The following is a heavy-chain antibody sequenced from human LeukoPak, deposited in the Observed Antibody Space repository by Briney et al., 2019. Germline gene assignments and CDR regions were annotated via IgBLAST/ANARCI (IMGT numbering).Heavy chain of an antibody. V-gene: IGHV1-69*06. CDR3: AKGPSITMVRGAPDY. Sequence: WASVKVSCKASGGTFSSYEISWVRQAPGQGLEWMGGIIPMFGTAKYAQKFQGRVTITADKSTSTAYMELSSLRSEDTAVYYCAKGPSITMVRGAPDYWGQGTLVTVSS. CDR2: IIPMFGTA. D-gene: IGHD3-10*01. CDR1: GGTFSSYE. J-gene: IGHJ4*02.